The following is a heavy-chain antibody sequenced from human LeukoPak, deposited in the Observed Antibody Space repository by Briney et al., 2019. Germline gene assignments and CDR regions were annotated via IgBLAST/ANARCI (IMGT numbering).Heavy chain of an antibody. CDR2: ISSSSSTI. CDR1: GFTFSSYS. V-gene: IGHV3-48*01. Sequence: GGSLRLSCAASGFTFSSYSMNWVRQAPGKGLEWVSYISSSSSTIYYADSVKGRFTISRDSSKNTLYMQMNSLRAEDTAVYYCARGRYYDFWSGYDYRGQGTLVTVSS. D-gene: IGHD3-3*01. J-gene: IGHJ4*02. CDR3: ARGRYYDFWSGYDY.